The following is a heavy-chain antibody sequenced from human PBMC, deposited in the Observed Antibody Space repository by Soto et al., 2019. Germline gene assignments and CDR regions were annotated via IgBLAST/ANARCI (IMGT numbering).Heavy chain of an antibody. Sequence: KPSETLSLTCTVSGGSVSSYYWSWIRQPPGKGLEWIGYIYYSGSTNYNPSLKSRVTISVDTSKNQFSLKLSSVTAADTAVYYCARQMGSAMVALGYYYMDVWGKGTTVTVSS. J-gene: IGHJ6*03. V-gene: IGHV4-59*08. CDR3: ARQMGSAMVALGYYYMDV. CDR2: IYYSGST. CDR1: GGSVSSYY. D-gene: IGHD2-8*01.